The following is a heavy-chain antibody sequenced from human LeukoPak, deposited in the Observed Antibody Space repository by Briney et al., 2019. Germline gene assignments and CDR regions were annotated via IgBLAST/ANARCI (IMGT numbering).Heavy chain of an antibody. CDR1: GGSFSGYH. J-gene: IGHJ4*02. D-gene: IGHD3-22*01. Sequence: SETLSLTCAVYGGSFSGYHWSWIRQPPGEGLEWIGEISQSGSTNDNPSLKSRVTMSVDTSKNQFSLKLSSVTAADTAVYYCARFGNQFWWGYYDSSGYYFDYWGQGTLVTVSS. CDR3: ARFGNQFWWGYYDSSGYYFDY. V-gene: IGHV4-34*01. CDR2: ISQSGST.